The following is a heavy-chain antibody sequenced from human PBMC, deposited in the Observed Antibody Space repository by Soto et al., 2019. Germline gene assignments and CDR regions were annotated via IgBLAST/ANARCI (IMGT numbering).Heavy chain of an antibody. D-gene: IGHD1-26*01. CDR3: AKYSGSYPVYNGLGL. J-gene: IGHJ6*02. CDR2: ISAISDAA. Sequence: EVQLLESGGGLVQPGGSLRLSCAASGFPFSTSAMNWVRQAPGKGLEGVSIISAISDAAYYAESVKGRFASSRDNSKNTLYLKMISLRAEDTAVYYCAKYSGSYPVYNGLGLWGQGTTVTVS. CDR1: GFPFSTSA. V-gene: IGHV3-23*01.